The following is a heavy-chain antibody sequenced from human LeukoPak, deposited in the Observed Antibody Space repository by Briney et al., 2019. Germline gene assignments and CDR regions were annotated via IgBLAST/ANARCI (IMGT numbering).Heavy chain of an antibody. D-gene: IGHD2-21*02. J-gene: IGHJ4*02. Sequence: SETLSLTCAVSGVSISTGNWWSWVRQPPGKGLEWIGEIYHNGSTNYNPSLKSRVTISVDKSKNQFSLKLSSVTAADTAVYYCARKCGGDCLDYWGQGTLVTVSS. CDR3: ARKCGGDCLDY. V-gene: IGHV4-4*02. CDR1: GVSISTGNW. CDR2: IYHNGST.